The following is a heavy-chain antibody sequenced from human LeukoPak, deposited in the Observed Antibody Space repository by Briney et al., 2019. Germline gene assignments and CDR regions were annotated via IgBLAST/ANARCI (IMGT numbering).Heavy chain of an antibody. CDR3: ARAAGAELVDI. CDR1: GVSIISPNW. V-gene: IGHV4-4*02. D-gene: IGHD1-26*01. Sequence: SETLSLTCAVSGVSIISPNWWGWVRQPPGKGLEWIGEIYHSGSTNYNPSLESRVTISIDKSKNQFSLKLSSVTAADTAVYYCARAAGAELVDIWGQGTMVTVSS. J-gene: IGHJ3*02. CDR2: IYHSGST.